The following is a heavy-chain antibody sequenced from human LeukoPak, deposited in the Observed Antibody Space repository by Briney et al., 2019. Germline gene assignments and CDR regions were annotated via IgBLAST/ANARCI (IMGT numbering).Heavy chain of an antibody. V-gene: IGHV3-48*04. Sequence: GGSLRLSCAASGFTFSSYSMNWVRQAPGKGLEWVSYISSSGTIYYADSVKGRFTISRDNAQNSLYLQMNSLRAEDTAVYYCARVLDSSGYSPDYWGQGTLVTVSS. D-gene: IGHD3-22*01. CDR1: GFTFSSYS. CDR3: ARVLDSSGYSPDY. J-gene: IGHJ4*02. CDR2: ISSSGTI.